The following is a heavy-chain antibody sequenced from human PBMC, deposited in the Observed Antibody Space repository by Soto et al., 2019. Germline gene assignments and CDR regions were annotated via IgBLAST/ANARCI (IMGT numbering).Heavy chain of an antibody. CDR1: GFTFSSYA. V-gene: IGHV3-23*01. Sequence: GGSLRLSCAASGFTFSSYAMSWVRQAPGKGLEWVSAISGSGGSTYYADSVKGRFTISRDNSKNTLYLQMNSLRSDDTAVYFCAKDLFTSWAPSQNWGQGTLVTVSS. D-gene: IGHD2-21*01. CDR3: AKDLFTSWAPSQN. J-gene: IGHJ4*02. CDR2: ISGSGGST.